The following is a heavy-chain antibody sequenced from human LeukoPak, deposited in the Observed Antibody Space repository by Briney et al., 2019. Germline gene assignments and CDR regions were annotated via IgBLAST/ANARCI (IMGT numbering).Heavy chain of an antibody. CDR2: ISGSGGTT. J-gene: IGHJ4*02. CDR3: AKNSLRNSDY. V-gene: IGHV3-23*01. CDR1: GFXFSSYA. D-gene: IGHD4-17*01. Sequence: GGSLRLSCAASGFXFSSYAMSWVRQAPGKGLEWVSVISGSGGTTYYADSVKGRFTISRDNSKNTLDLQMNSLRVEDTAVYYCAKNSLRNSDYWGQGTLVTVSS.